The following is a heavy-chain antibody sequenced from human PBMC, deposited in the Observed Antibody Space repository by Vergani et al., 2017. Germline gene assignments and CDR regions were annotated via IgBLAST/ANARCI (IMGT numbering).Heavy chain of an antibody. D-gene: IGHD3-10*01. CDR1: GFTFDDYA. Sequence: VQLVESGGGVVQPGRSLRLSCAASGFTFDDYAMHWVRQAPGXGLEWVSLISGDGGSTYYADSVKGRFTISRDNSKNSLYLQMNSLRTEDTALYYCAKVLVRGVISSYYYYGMDVWGQGTTVTVSS. CDR2: ISGDGGST. CDR3: AKVLVRGVISSYYYYGMDV. V-gene: IGHV3-43*02. J-gene: IGHJ6*02.